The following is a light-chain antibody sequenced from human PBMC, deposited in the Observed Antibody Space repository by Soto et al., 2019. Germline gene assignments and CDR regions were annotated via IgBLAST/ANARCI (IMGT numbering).Light chain of an antibody. CDR3: QQYSSYSRT. Sequence: DIQMTQSPSTLSASVGDRVTITCRASQSISSWLAWYQQKPGKAPNLLIYKASSLESAVPSRFSGSGSGTEFTLTINSLQPDDSATYYCQQYSSYSRTFGQGTKVEIK. CDR2: KAS. CDR1: QSISSW. J-gene: IGKJ1*01. V-gene: IGKV1-5*03.